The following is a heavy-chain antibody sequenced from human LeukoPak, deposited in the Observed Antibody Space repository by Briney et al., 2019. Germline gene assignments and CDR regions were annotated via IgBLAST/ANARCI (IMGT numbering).Heavy chain of an antibody. J-gene: IGHJ4*02. Sequence: GGSLRLSCTASGFTFGDYAMSWVRQAPGKGLEWVSAISGSGGSTYYADSVKGRFTISRDNSKNTLYLQMNSLRAEDTAVYYCAKDGSLYYYGSGSPYYFDYWGQGTLVTVSS. V-gene: IGHV3-23*01. CDR2: ISGSGGST. D-gene: IGHD3-10*01. CDR3: AKDGSLYYYGSGSPYYFDY. CDR1: GFTFGDYA.